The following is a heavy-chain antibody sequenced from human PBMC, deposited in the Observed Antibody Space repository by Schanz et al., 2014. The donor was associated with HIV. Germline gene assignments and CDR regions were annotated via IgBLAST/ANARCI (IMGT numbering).Heavy chain of an antibody. CDR1: GYTFSTYG. CDR2: INAYNGNT. Sequence: QVQLVQSGAEVKKPGASVKVSCKASGYTFSTYGISWVRQAPGQGLEWMGWINAYNGNTHYAQKFQGRVTITADESTSTAYMELSSLRSEDTAVYYCASGRFDTVIWWGDAFLIWGRGTMVTVSS. J-gene: IGHJ3*02. V-gene: IGHV1-18*01. D-gene: IGHD5-18*01. CDR3: ASGRFDTVIWWGDAFLI.